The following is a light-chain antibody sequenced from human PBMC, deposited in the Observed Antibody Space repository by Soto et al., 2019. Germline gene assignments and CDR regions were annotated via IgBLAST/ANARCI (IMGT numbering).Light chain of an antibody. J-gene: IGKJ1*01. CDR3: QQSYSRPRT. Sequence: DIQMTQAPSSLSASVGDRVTITCRASQSISSYLNWYQQKPGKAPNLLIYTASSLESGVPSRFSGSGSGTDFTLTITSLQHEDFATYFCQQSYSRPRTFGQGTKVDIK. CDR2: TAS. V-gene: IGKV1-39*01. CDR1: QSISSY.